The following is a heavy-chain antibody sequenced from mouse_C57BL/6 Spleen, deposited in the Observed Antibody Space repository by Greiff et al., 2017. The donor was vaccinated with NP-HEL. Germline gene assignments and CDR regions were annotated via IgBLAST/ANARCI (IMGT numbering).Heavy chain of an antibody. CDR3: ARDGYYVLAY. CDR1: GFTFSDYG. D-gene: IGHD2-3*01. J-gene: IGHJ3*01. Sequence: DVQLVESGGGLVKPGGSLKLSCAASGFTFSDYGMHWVRQAPEKGLEWVAYISSGSSTIYYADTVKGRFTISRDNAKNTLFLQMTSLRSEDTAMYYCARDGYYVLAYWGQGTLVTVSA. V-gene: IGHV5-17*01. CDR2: ISSGSSTI.